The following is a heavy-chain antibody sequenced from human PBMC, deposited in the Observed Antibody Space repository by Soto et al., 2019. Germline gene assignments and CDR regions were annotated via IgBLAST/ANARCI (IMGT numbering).Heavy chain of an antibody. V-gene: IGHV1-3*01. CDR1: GYTFTSYA. CDR3: ARPYGDYAEDWFDP. CDR2: INAGNGNT. J-gene: IGHJ5*02. D-gene: IGHD4-17*01. Sequence: ASVKVSCKASGYTFTSYAMHWVRQAPGQRLEWMGWINAGNGNTKYSQKFQGRVTITRDTSASTAYMELSSLRSEDTAVYYCARPYGDYAEDWFDPWGQGTLVTVSS.